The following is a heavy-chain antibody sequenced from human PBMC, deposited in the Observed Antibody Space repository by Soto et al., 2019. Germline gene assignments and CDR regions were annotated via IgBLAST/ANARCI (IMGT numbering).Heavy chain of an antibody. CDR1: GYTFTSYY. D-gene: IGHD2-15*01. CDR3: ARAYTVVIFDY. V-gene: IGHV1-46*01. CDR2: INPSGGNT. Sequence: ASVKVSCKASGYTFTSYYMHWVRQAPGQGLEWMGIINPSGGNTSYAQKFQGRVTMTRDTSTSTVYMELSSLRSEDTAVYYCARAYTVVIFDYWGQGTLVTVSS. J-gene: IGHJ4*02.